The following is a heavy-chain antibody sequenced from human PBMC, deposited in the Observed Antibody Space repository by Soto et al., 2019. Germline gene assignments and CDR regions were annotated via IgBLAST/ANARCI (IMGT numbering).Heavy chain of an antibody. V-gene: IGHV6-1*01. CDR3: ARAGAVPGHYYFGYAMDV. Sequence: SPTLSLTCAISGDSVSSNSAAWNWIRQSPSRGLEWLGRTYYRSKWYNDYAVSVKSRVTINPDTSKNQFSLQLNSVTPEDTAVYYCARAGAVPGHYYFGYAMDVRGQGPT. D-gene: IGHD1-26*01. J-gene: IGHJ6*01. CDR1: GDSVSSNSAA. CDR2: TYYRSKWYN.